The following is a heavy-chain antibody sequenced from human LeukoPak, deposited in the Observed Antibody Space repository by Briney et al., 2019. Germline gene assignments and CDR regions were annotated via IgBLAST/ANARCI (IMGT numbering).Heavy chain of an antibody. CDR2: IKSKTDGGTT. CDR3: TTDGDDYGDYGGYY. J-gene: IGHJ4*02. Sequence: GGSLRLSCAASGFTFSNAWMSWVRQAPGKGLEWVGRIKSKTDGGTTDYAAPVKGRFTISRDDSKNTLYLQMNSLKSEDTAVYYCTTDGDDYGDYGGYYWGQGTLVTVSS. V-gene: IGHV3-15*01. CDR1: GFTFSNAW. D-gene: IGHD4-17*01.